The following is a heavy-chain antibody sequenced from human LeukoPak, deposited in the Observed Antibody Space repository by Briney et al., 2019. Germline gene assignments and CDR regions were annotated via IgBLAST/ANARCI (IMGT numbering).Heavy chain of an antibody. CDR2: INKEGNEE. CDR1: GFTFKDYW. CDR3: ATYDNWVAGDV. D-gene: IGHD1-1*01. Sequence: PGGSLRLSCAASGFTFKDYWMSWVRQAPGKGPEWVANINKEGNEEHFVDSVKGRFTVSRDNAKNSLFLQMNSLRVEDTAVYYCATYDNWVAGDVWGQGTTVSVPS. J-gene: IGHJ6*02. V-gene: IGHV3-7*01.